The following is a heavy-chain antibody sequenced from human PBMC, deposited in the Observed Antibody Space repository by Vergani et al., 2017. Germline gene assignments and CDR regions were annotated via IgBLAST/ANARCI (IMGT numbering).Heavy chain of an antibody. CDR1: GFTFSSYA. D-gene: IGHD4-17*01. Sequence: VQLLESGGGVVQPGRSLRLSCAASGFTFSSYAMHWVRQAPGKGLEWVAVISYDGSNKYYADSVKGRFTISRDNSKNTLYLQMNSLRAEDTAVYYCARGYDYGDYGGFDYWGQGTLVTVSS. CDR3: ARGYDYGDYGGFDY. V-gene: IGHV3-30-3*01. CDR2: ISYDGSNK. J-gene: IGHJ4*02.